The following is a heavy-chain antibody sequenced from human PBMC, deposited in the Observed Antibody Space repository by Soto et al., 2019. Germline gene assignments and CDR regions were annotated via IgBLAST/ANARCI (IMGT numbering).Heavy chain of an antibody. CDR2: IIPIFGTA. J-gene: IGHJ6*02. D-gene: IGHD6-6*01. Sequence: GASVKVSCKASGGTFSSYAISWVRQAPGQGLEWMGGIIPIFGTANYAQKFQGRVTITADESTSTAYMELSSLRSEDTAVYYCARDRIAARRTIYYYYYGMVVWGQGTTVTVSS. CDR3: ARDRIAARRTIYYYYYGMVV. V-gene: IGHV1-69*13. CDR1: GGTFSSYA.